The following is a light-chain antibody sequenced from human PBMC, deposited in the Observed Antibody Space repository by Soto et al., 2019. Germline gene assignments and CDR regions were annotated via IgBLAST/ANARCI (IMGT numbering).Light chain of an antibody. V-gene: IGLV2-14*01. J-gene: IGLJ1*01. CDR2: EVS. CDR1: SSDVGGYNY. CDR3: SSYTSSSTYV. Sequence: QSALTQPASVSGSPGQSSNISCTGTSSDVGGYNYVSWYQQHPGKAPKLMIYEVSNRPSGVSNRFSGSKSGNTASLTISGLQAEDDADYYCSSYTSSSTYVFGTGTKLTVL.